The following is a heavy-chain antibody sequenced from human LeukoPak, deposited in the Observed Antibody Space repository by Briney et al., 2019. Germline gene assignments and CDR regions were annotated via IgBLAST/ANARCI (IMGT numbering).Heavy chain of an antibody. Sequence: ASVKVSCKASGYTFTSYGISWVRQAPGQGLEWMGWISAYNGNTNYTQKLQGRVTMTTDTSTSTAYMELRSLRSDDTAMYYCARDPAGTYYDFWSGYWGFDYWGQGTLVTVSS. CDR3: ARDPAGTYYDFWSGYWGFDY. J-gene: IGHJ4*02. CDR1: GYTFTSYG. CDR2: ISAYNGNT. V-gene: IGHV1-18*01. D-gene: IGHD3-3*01.